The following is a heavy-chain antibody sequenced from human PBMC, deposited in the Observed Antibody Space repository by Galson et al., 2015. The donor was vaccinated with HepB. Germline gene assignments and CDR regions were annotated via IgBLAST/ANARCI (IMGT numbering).Heavy chain of an antibody. CDR3: ARSARGDYSYYYYMDV. V-gene: IGHV3-7*03. J-gene: IGHJ6*03. Sequence: SLRLSCAASGFTLGSYWMSWVRQAPGKGLEWVADIKEDGSETHYVDSVKGRFTISRDNAKNSLYLQMNSLRVEDAAVYYCARSARGDYSYYYYMDVWGKGTTVTVSS. CDR1: GFTLGSYW. CDR2: IKEDGSET. D-gene: IGHD4-17*01.